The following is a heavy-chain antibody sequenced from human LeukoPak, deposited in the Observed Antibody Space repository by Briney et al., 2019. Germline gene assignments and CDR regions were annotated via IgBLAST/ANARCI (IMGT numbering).Heavy chain of an antibody. D-gene: IGHD1-14*01. V-gene: IGHV3-48*03. CDR1: GFPFSSYE. CDR3: ARGTGLDY. J-gene: IGHJ4*02. CDR2: ISSSGNSI. Sequence: GSLRLSCAASGFPFSSYEMNWVRQAPGKGLEWVSYISSSGNSIYYADSVKGRFTVSRDNANKSLYLHMNSLRAEDTAVYYCARGTGLDYWGQGTLVTVSS.